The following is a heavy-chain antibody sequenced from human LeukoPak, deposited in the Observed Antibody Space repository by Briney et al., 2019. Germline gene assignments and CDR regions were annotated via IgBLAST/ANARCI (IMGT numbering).Heavy chain of an antibody. CDR3: ARNRGGPSIVVTIIGGFDY. D-gene: IGHD5-12*01. V-gene: IGHV4-39*07. CDR1: GGSISSSSYY. J-gene: IGHJ4*02. CDR2: IYTSGST. Sequence: SETLSLTCTVSGGSISSSSYYWGWIRQPPGKGLEWIGSIYTSGSTNYNPSLESRVTISVDTSKNQFSLKLSSVTAADTALYYCARNRGGPSIVVTIIGGFDYWGQGTLVTVSS.